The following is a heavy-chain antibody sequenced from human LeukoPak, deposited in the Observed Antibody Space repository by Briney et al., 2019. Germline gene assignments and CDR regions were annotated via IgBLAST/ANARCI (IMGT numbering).Heavy chain of an antibody. D-gene: IGHD2-2*02. J-gene: IGHJ4*02. CDR2: MSFDVNNK. CDR3: ARGYCTSSSCYNDY. Sequence: GGSLRLSCATTGFTFSSYAFHWVRQAPGKGLEWVATMSFDVNNKYYADSVRGRFTISRDNSKNTLYLQMNSLRAEDTAVYSCARGYCTSSSCYNDYWGQGTLVTVSS. CDR1: GFTFSSYA. V-gene: IGHV3-30*04.